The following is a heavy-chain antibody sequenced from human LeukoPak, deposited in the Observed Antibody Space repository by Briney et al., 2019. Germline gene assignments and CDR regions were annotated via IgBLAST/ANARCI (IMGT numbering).Heavy chain of an antibody. D-gene: IGHD5-24*01. V-gene: IGHV7-4-1*02. J-gene: IGHJ4*02. CDR3: ARSKAVAGSRDVYNYEVRILGY. CDR2: INTNTGNP. Sequence: ASVKVSCKASGYTFTNFAMNWVRQAPGQGLEWMGWINTNTGNPTYAQGFTGRFVFSLDTSVSTAYLQISSLKAEDSAVYYCARSKAVAGSRDVYNYEVRILGYWGQGSLVTVSS. CDR1: GYTFTNFA.